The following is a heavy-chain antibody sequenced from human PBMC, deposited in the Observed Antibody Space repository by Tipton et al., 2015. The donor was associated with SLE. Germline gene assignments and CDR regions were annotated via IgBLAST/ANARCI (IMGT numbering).Heavy chain of an antibody. CDR1: GGSISRSSDY. CDR2: IYYSGST. CDR3: ARTYGSGNAFDI. V-gene: IGHV4-61*01. J-gene: IGHJ3*02. D-gene: IGHD3-10*01. Sequence: TLSLTCTVSGGSISRSSDYWSWIRQPPGKGLEWIGYIYYSGSTNYNPSLKSRVTISVDTSKNQFSLRLSSVTAADTAVYYCARTYGSGNAFDIWGQGTMVTVSS.